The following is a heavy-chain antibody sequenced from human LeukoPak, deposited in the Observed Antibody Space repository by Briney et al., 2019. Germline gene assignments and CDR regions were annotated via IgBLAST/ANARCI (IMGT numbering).Heavy chain of an antibody. D-gene: IGHD3-16*01. CDR3: ARDAGWGRLDS. V-gene: IGHV3-74*01. CDR2: LASDGNNR. CDR1: GLTISDSW. Sequence: GGSLRLSCAASGLTISDSWIHWVRQVPGKGLMWVSRLASDGNNRIYADSVKGRFTISRDNAKNTLFLQMNSLRVEDTGFYYCARDAGWGRLDSWGQGALVTVSS. J-gene: IGHJ4*02.